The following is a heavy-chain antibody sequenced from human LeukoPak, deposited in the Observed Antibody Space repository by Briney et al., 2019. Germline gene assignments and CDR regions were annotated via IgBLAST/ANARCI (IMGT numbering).Heavy chain of an antibody. D-gene: IGHD6-19*01. CDR2: ISSSGSTI. Sequence: GGSLRLSCAASGFTFSDYWMSWIRQAPGKGLEWVSYISSSGSTIYYADSVKGRFTISRDNAKNSLYLQMNSLRAEDTAVYYCARGGRTGYSSGWYEAVDYWGQGTLVTVSS. CDR3: ARGGRTGYSSGWYEAVDY. J-gene: IGHJ4*02. V-gene: IGHV3-11*04. CDR1: GFTFSDYW.